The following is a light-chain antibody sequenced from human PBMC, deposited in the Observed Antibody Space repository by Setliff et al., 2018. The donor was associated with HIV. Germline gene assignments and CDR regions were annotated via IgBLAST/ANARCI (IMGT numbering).Light chain of an antibody. J-gene: IGLJ1*01. CDR2: DVS. CDR3: CSYTSSLTYV. V-gene: IGLV2-14*03. CDR1: SSDVGSYNF. Sequence: LAQPASVSGSPGQSITISCSGTSSDVGSYNFVSWYQQHPGKAPQLIIYDVSQRPSGVSSRFSGSKSGNTASLTISGLQAEDQADYYCCSYTSSLTYVFGTGTKVTVL.